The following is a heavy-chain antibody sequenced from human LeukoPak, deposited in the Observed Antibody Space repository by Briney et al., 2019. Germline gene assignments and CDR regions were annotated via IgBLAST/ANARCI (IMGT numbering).Heavy chain of an antibody. D-gene: IGHD3-10*01. CDR2: INTNTGNP. CDR1: GYTFTSYA. V-gene: IGHV7-4-1*02. Sequence: ASVKVSCKASGYTFTSYAMNWVRQAPGQGLEWMGWINTNTGNPTYAQGFTGRFVFSLDTSVSTAYLQISSLKAEDTAVYYCAACPPKYGSGSTNSAYYGMDVWGQGTTVTVSS. CDR3: AACPPKYGSGSTNSAYYGMDV. J-gene: IGHJ6*02.